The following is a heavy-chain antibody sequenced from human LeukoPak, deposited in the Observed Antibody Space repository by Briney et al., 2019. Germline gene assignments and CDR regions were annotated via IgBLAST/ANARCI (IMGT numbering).Heavy chain of an antibody. J-gene: IGHJ5*02. CDR3: ALDGGWFDP. CDR2: INPSGGST. Sequence: GASVKVSCKASGYTFTSYYTHWVRQAPGQGLEWMGIINPSGGSTSYAQKFQGRVTMTRDTSTSTVHMELSSLRSEDTAVYYCALDGGWFDPWGQGTLVTVSS. V-gene: IGHV1-46*01. CDR1: GYTFTSYY.